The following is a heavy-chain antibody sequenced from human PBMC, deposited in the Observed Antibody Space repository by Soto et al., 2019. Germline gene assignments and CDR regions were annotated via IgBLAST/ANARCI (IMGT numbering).Heavy chain of an antibody. J-gene: IGHJ6*02. D-gene: IGHD3-3*01. CDR3: AKNTLRFQECPDPVSGLDV. V-gene: IGHV3-30*18. CDR1: GFTFSSYG. Sequence: GGSLRLSCAASGFTFSSYGMHWVRQAPGKGLEWVAVISYNGSNKYYADFVKGRFTISRDNSKSTLYLQMNSLRADDTAVYYCAKNTLRFQECPDPVSGLDVSSQGTTDIISS. CDR2: ISYNGSNK.